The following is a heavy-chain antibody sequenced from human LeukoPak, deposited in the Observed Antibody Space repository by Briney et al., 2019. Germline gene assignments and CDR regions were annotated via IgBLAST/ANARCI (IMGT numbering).Heavy chain of an antibody. CDR1: GFTFSSYS. J-gene: IGHJ4*02. CDR2: ISSSSSYI. CDR3: ARGRGYSYGYYFDY. Sequence: GGSLRLSCAASGFTFSSYSMNWVRQAPGKGLEWVSSISSSSSYIYYADSVKGRFTISRDNAKNSLYLQMNSLRAEDTAVYYCARGRGYSYGYYFDYWGRGTLVTVSS. V-gene: IGHV3-21*01. D-gene: IGHD5-18*01.